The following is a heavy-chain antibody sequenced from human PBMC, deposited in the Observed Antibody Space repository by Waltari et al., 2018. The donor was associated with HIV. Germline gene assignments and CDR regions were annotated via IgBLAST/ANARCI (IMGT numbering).Heavy chain of an antibody. J-gene: IGHJ6*02. D-gene: IGHD2-2*01. CDR3: AGGLSVDCSSASCYFGLYMDV. CDR2: MYSGGAT. V-gene: IGHV3-53*01. Sequence: EVQLVESGGNLAQPGGSLRLSCLASGFSVSSNYMTWVRQAPGKGLEWVALMYSGGATHHADSVKGRFNVTRDTSKNTLDLQLTSLRVEDTAVYYCAGGLSVDCSSASCYFGLYMDVWGQGTTVTVSS. CDR1: GFSVSSNY.